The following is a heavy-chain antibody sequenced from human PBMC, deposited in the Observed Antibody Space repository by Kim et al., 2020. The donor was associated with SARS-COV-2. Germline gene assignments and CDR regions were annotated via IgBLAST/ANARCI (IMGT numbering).Heavy chain of an antibody. CDR2: SKSKADHGAT. D-gene: IGHD6-13*01. CDR3: TTDSFDDSRSWYIDC. V-gene: IGHV3-15*01. CDR1: GFTFSNAW. Sequence: GGSLRLSCATSGFTFSNAWMTWVRQAPGKGLEWVGHSKSKADHGATDYAEPVKGRFFISGDDSKKTLYLQMLSLKPEDSAVYYCTTDSFDDSRSWYIDCWGQSTLVTVSS. J-gene: IGHJ4*02.